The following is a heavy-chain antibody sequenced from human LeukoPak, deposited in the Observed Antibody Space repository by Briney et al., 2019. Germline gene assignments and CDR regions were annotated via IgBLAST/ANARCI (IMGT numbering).Heavy chain of an antibody. CDR3: ARHLVATLSVFDY. V-gene: IGHV4-59*08. J-gene: IGHJ4*02. D-gene: IGHD5/OR15-5a*01. Sequence: SETLSLTCTISGGSSNSYYWSWIRQSLGRGRECIGYIFYSGTFSYHPALESRVTMSIDTSKNQFSLNLTSVAAADAVVYYCARHLVATLSVFDYWGQGALVTVS. CDR2: IFYSGTF. CDR1: GGSSNSYY.